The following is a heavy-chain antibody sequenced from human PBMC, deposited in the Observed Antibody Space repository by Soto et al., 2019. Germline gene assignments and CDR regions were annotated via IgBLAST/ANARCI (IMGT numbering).Heavy chain of an antibody. D-gene: IGHD3-3*01. CDR2: IDRSYSYT. V-gene: IGHV5-10-1*01. Sequence: EVQLVQSGAEVKKPGESLRISCKGSGYNFTIYWISWVRQMPGTGLEWKGRIDRSYSYTNYSPSFKAHVTISADKSISPAYLQWRSLRASDTAMYYCARLSDFDYWGQGARVTGSS. CDR3: ARLSDFDY. CDR1: GYNFTIYW. J-gene: IGHJ4*02.